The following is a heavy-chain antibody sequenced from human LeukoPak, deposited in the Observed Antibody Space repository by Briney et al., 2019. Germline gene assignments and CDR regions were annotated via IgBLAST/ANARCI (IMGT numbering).Heavy chain of an antibody. D-gene: IGHD3-3*01. CDR1: GGSFGGYY. Sequence: SETLSLTCAVYGGSFGGYYWSWIRQPPGKGLEWIGEINHSGSTNYNPSLKSRVTISVDTSKNQFSLKLSSVTAADTAVYYCASRNFWSGYYPYWGQGTLVTVSS. V-gene: IGHV4-34*01. J-gene: IGHJ4*02. CDR3: ASRNFWSGYYPY. CDR2: INHSGST.